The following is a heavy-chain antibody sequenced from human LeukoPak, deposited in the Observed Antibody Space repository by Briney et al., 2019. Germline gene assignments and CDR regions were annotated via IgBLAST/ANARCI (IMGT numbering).Heavy chain of an antibody. D-gene: IGHD3-16*02. CDR1: GFIFTNYG. J-gene: IGHJ6*02. CDR2: ISYDGSNK. Sequence: GGSLRLSCAASGFIFTNYGMHWVRQAPGKGLEWVAVISYDGSNKYYVDSVEGRFTISRDNSKNTLSLQMNSLRAEDTAVYYCAKASIYVYYGMDVWGQGTTVIVSS. V-gene: IGHV3-30*18. CDR3: AKASIYVYYGMDV.